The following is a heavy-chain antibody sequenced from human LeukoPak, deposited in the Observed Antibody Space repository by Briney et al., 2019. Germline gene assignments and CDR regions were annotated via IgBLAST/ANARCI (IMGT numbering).Heavy chain of an antibody. D-gene: IGHD5/OR15-5a*01. CDR1: GVTFISYE. Sequence: GGSLRLSCAVSGVTFISYEMDWVRQAPGKGLGWVSYTSSSGNNIHYADSVKGRFTISRDNAKNSLYLQMNSLRAEDTAVYYCARGKGSVVDYWGQGTVVTVSS. J-gene: IGHJ4*02. CDR3: ARGKGSVVDY. CDR2: TSSSGNNI. V-gene: IGHV3-48*03.